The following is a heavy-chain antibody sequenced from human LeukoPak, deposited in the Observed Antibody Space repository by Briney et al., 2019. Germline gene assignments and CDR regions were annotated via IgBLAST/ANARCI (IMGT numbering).Heavy chain of an antibody. V-gene: IGHV3-7*01. J-gene: IGHJ4*02. CDR2: IKQDGSEK. CDR1: GFTFSSYW. D-gene: IGHD2-2*01. CDR3: ARASRGYCSSTSCYPGY. Sequence: GGSLRLSCAASGFTFSSYWMSWVRQAPGKGLEWVANIKQDGSEKYYVDSVKGRFTISRDNAKNSLYLQMNSLRAEDTAVYYCARASRGYCSSTSCYPGYWGQGTLVTVSS.